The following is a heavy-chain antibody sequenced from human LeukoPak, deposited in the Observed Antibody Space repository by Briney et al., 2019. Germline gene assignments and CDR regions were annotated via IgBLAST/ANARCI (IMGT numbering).Heavy chain of an antibody. Sequence: SETLSLTCTVSGGSISSYYWSWIRQPAGKGLGWIGHIYTSGSTTYNSSLKSRVIISVDTSKNQFSLKPSSVTAADTAVYYCARGGNWNSYYFDYWGQGTLVTVSS. D-gene: IGHD1-1*01. J-gene: IGHJ4*02. CDR3: ARGGNWNSYYFDY. V-gene: IGHV4-4*07. CDR2: IYTSGST. CDR1: GGSISSYY.